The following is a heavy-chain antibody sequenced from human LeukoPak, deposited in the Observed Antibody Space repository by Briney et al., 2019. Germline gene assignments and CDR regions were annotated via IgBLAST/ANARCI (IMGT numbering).Heavy chain of an antibody. Sequence: PSGTLSLTCAVSGGSISSSNWWSWVRQPPGKGLEWIGGIYHSGSTNYNPSLKSRVTISVDKSKNQFSLKLSSVTAADTAVYYCARVKARATRGVYFDYWGQGTLVTVSS. D-gene: IGHD2-2*01. CDR1: GGSISSSNW. J-gene: IGHJ4*02. CDR3: ARVKARATRGVYFDY. CDR2: IYHSGST. V-gene: IGHV4-4*02.